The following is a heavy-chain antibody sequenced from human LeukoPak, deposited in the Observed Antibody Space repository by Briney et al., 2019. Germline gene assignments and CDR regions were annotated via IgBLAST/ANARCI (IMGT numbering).Heavy chain of an antibody. CDR1: GLNFSRYW. J-gene: IGHJ6*02. CDR2: IKQDGSEK. CDR3: AKEGGSYDYYYYGMDV. V-gene: IGHV3-7*01. Sequence: GGSLRLSCTASGLNFSRYWMSWVRQAPGKGLEWVANIKQDGSEKYYVDSVKGRFTISRDNSKNTLFLQMNSLRTGDTAAYYCAKEGGSYDYYYYGMDVWGQGTTVTVSS. D-gene: IGHD1-26*01.